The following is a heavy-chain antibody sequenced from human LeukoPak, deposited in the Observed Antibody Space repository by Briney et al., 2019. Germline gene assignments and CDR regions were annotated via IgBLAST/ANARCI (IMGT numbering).Heavy chain of an antibody. CDR2: IYYSGST. V-gene: IGHV4-39*01. Sequence: SQTLSLTCTVSGGSISSGSYYWGWIRQPPGKGLEWIRSIYYSGSTYYNPSLKSRVTISVDTSKNQFSLKLSSVTAADTAVYYCVRHPGLQYPYYYMDVWGKGTTVTVSS. CDR3: VRHPGLQYPYYYMDV. D-gene: IGHD4-11*01. CDR1: GGSISSGSYY. J-gene: IGHJ6*03.